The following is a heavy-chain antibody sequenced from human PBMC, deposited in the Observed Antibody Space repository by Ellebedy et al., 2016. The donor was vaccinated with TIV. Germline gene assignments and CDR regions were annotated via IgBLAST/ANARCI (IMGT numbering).Heavy chain of an antibody. Sequence: MPSETLSLTCTVPGGSISRTNWWSWVRQAPGKGMEWIGEIFHSGTTNYNPSLKSRVTISVDKSKNQFSLKLTSVTAADTAVYYCASSGWPGHWGQGTLVTVSS. CDR3: ASSGWPGH. CDR1: GGSISRTNW. J-gene: IGHJ4*02. D-gene: IGHD6-19*01. CDR2: IFHSGTT. V-gene: IGHV4-4*02.